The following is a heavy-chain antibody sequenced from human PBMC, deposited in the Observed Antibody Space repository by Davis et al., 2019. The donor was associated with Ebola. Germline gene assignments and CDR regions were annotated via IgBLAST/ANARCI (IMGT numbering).Heavy chain of an antibody. Sequence: MPSETLSLTCTVSGGSISSYYWSWIRQPPGKGLEWIGYIYYSGSTNYNPSLKSRVTISVDTSKNQFSLKLSSVTAADTAVYYCARHSIYDYIWGSYRRSPYFDYWGQGTLVTVSS. V-gene: IGHV4-59*08. J-gene: IGHJ4*02. CDR1: GGSISSYY. CDR3: ARHSIYDYIWGSYRRSPYFDY. CDR2: IYYSGST. D-gene: IGHD3-16*02.